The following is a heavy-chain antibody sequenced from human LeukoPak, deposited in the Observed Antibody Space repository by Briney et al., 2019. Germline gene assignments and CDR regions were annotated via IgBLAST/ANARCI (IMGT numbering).Heavy chain of an antibody. CDR2: IYYSGST. D-gene: IGHD3-22*01. V-gene: IGHV4-59*01. Sequence: SETLSLTCTVSGGSISSYYWSWIRQPPGKGLEWIGYIYYSGSTNYNPFLKSRVTISVDTSKNQFSLKLSSVTAADTAVYYCARDQLGGYYYDYWGQGTLVTVSS. J-gene: IGHJ4*02. CDR1: GGSISSYY. CDR3: ARDQLGGYYYDY.